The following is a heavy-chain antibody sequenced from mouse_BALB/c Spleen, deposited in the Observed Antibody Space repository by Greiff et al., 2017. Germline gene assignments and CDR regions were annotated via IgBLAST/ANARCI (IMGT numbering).Heavy chain of an antibody. J-gene: IGHJ3*01. CDR1: GFSFSSYY. D-gene: IGHD2-4*01. Sequence: EVMLVESGGGLVKLGRSLKLSCAASGFSFSSYYMSWVRQTPEKRLALVAAINSNGGSTYYPDTVKGRFTITRDNAKNTLYLQMSSLKSEDTALYYCARHHDYGLAYWGQGTLVTVSA. CDR3: ARHHDYGLAY. CDR2: INSNGGST. V-gene: IGHV5-6-2*01.